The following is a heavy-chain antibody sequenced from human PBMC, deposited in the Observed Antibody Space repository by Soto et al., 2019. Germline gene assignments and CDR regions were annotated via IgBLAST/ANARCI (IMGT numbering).Heavy chain of an antibody. D-gene: IGHD6-13*01. CDR2: IIPIFGTA. CDR1: GGTFSSYA. CDR3: ARDLSIAAAGTDYYYGMDV. J-gene: IGHJ6*02. V-gene: IGHV1-69*13. Sequence: PVKVSCKASGGTFSSYAISWVRQAPGQGLEWMGGIIPIFGTANYAQKFQGRVTITADESTSTAYMELSSLRSEDTAVYYCARDLSIAAAGTDYYYGMDVWGQGTTVTVSS.